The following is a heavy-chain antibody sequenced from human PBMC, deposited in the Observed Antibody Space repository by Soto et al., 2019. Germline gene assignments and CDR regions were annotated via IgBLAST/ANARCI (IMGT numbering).Heavy chain of an antibody. J-gene: IGHJ4*02. Sequence: SETLSLTCTVSGRSMSGYYWSWIRQPAGERLEWIGRIYTSGTTDFNPSLKGRVTMSVDTSKNQFSLKLTSVTAANTALYYCAREDYYDTGYYVVWGQGTQVTVSS. CDR3: AREDYYDTGYYVV. D-gene: IGHD3-9*01. CDR1: GRSMSGYY. V-gene: IGHV4-4*07. CDR2: IYTSGTT.